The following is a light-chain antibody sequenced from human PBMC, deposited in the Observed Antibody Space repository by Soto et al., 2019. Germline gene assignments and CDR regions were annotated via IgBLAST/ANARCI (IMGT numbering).Light chain of an antibody. CDR3: QHSYSNFPIT. CDR1: QSISGY. Sequence: DIQVTQSPSSLSASVGVRVTISCRASQSISGYLNWYQQKPGKAPNLLIFDASSLQSGVQSRFSGRGSGAEYTLTISSLQPEDFATYFCQHSYSNFPITFGQGTRLEIK. J-gene: IGKJ5*01. V-gene: IGKV1-39*01. CDR2: DAS.